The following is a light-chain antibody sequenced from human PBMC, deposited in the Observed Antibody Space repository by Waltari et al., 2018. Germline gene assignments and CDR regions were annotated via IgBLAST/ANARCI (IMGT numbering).Light chain of an antibody. J-gene: IGKJ5*01. CDR3: QQYGGSPPIT. CDR1: QSVSSSY. CDR2: GTS. V-gene: IGKV3-20*01. Sequence: EIVLTQSPGTLSLSPGERATLSCRASQSVSSSYLVWYQQKPGQAPRLLIYGTSSRATDIPDRFSGSGSGTDFTLTISRLEPEDVAVYYCQQYGGSPPITFGQGTRLEIK.